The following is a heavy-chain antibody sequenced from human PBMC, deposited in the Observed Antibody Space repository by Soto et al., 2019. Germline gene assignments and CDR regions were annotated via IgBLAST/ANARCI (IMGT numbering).Heavy chain of an antibody. CDR1: GGSSSNYY. CDR3: ARLLVDYYGSGTYYYYGMDV. CDR2: IYYSGST. J-gene: IGHJ6*02. Sequence: PSELLSLRSTVAGGSSSNYYGSWIRQPPGKGLEWIGYIYYSGSTNYNPSLKSRVTISVDTSKNQFSLKMSSVTAADTAVYYCARLLVDYYGSGTYYYYGMDVWGQGTTVTVSS. V-gene: IGHV4-59*08. D-gene: IGHD3-10*01.